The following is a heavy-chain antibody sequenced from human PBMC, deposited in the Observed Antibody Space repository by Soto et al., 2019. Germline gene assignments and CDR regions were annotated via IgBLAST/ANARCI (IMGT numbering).Heavy chain of an antibody. V-gene: IGHV4-59*01. J-gene: IGHJ4*02. CDR2: IHYSGTT. CDR1: GGSMRNYF. D-gene: IGHD6-13*01. CDR3: AAGEASSRNLAPYYLDF. Sequence: SETLSLTCTVSGGSMRNYFWTWIRQPPGKGLEWIGYIHYSGTTSFFPSYNPSLRSRVTISEYTSKYQFSLKLLSVTTADTAVYFCAAGEASSRNLAPYYLDFWGQGTLVTVSS.